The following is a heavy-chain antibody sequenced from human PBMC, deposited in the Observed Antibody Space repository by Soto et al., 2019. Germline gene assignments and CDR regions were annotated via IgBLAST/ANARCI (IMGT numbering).Heavy chain of an antibody. Sequence: PGGSLRLSCVASRFTVSRFAMHWVRRAPGKGLEWVAVISYDGTQKHYVDSVKGRFTLSRDESDNTVYLQMNRLRPEDTAVYYCAKDVYFDSYYLGQWGQGTLVTVSS. CDR1: RFTVSRFA. D-gene: IGHD3-9*01. CDR2: ISYDGTQK. J-gene: IGHJ4*02. CDR3: AKDVYFDSYYLGQ. V-gene: IGHV3-30*04.